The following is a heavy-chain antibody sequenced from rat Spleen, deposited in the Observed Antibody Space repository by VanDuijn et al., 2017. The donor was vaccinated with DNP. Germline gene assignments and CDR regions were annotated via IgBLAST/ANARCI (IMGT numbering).Heavy chain of an antibody. Sequence: EVQLVESGGGLVQPGRSLKLSCAASGFTFSDYAMAWVRQAPKKGLEWVATISSDGSRTYYLDSGKGRFTISRDNVKSTLYLEMDSLRPEDTATYSCARDDYGSYGAMDPWGQGTSVTVSS. D-gene: IGHD1-3*01. V-gene: IGHV5-17*01. CDR1: GFTFSDYA. CDR2: ISSDGSRT. CDR3: ARDDYGSYGAMDP. J-gene: IGHJ4*01.